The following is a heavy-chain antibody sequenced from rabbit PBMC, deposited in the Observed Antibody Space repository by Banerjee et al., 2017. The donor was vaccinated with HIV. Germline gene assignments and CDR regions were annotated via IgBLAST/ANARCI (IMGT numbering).Heavy chain of an antibody. J-gene: IGHJ3*01. CDR1: GFTISSSYV. Sequence: QSLEESGGGLVQPEGSLALTCKASGFTISSSYVMCWVRQAPGKGLEWIACIYTGGSGSTYYASWAKGRFTGSQTSSTTVTLQMTSLTAADTATYFCVRHNSGLTLWGQGTLVTVS. V-gene: IGHV1S40*01. D-gene: IGHD4-1*01. CDR2: IYTGGSGST. CDR3: VRHNSGLTL.